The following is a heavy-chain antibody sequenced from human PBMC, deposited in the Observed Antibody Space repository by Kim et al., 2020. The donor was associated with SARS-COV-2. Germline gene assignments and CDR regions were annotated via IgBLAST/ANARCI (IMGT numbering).Heavy chain of an antibody. CDR1: GFTFSSYS. D-gene: IGHD5-12*01. V-gene: IGHV3-48*02. Sequence: GGSLRLSCAASGFTFSSYSMNWVRQAPGKGLEWVSYISSSSTIYYADSVKGRFTISRDNAKNSLYLQMNSLRDEDTAVYYCARPHSGYDDPWYWGQGTLVTVSS. CDR3: ARPHSGYDDPWY. J-gene: IGHJ4*02. CDR2: ISSSSTI.